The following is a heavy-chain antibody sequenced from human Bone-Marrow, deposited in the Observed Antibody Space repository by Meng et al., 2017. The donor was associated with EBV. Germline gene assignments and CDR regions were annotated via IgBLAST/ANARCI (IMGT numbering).Heavy chain of an antibody. CDR1: GDTFSSYT. V-gene: IGHV1-69*01. J-gene: IGHJ5*02. CDR2: IIPLFGTT. D-gene: IGHD2-15*01. CDR3: ARGDVVVEAATPPDR. Sequence: QVHRVKSGAEVKKPGASVKVSCKASGDTFSSYTFTWVRQAPGQGLEWMGGIIPLFGTTDYAQNFQGRVTITADEVTSTVYMELASLRSDDTAVYFCARGDVVVEAATPPDRWGQGTLVTVSS.